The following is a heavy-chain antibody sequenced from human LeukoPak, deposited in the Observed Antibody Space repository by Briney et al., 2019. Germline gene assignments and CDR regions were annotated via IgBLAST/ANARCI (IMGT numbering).Heavy chain of an antibody. J-gene: IGHJ6*03. CDR3: ARVSYGSGSYYNSYYYYYYMDV. D-gene: IGHD3-10*01. CDR1: GYTFTSYY. V-gene: IGHV1-46*01. Sequence: ASVKVSCKASGYTFTSYYMHWVRQAPGQGLEWMGIINPSGGSTSYAQKFQGRVTMTRDMSTSTAYMELRSLRSDDTAVYYCARVSYGSGSYYNSYYYYYYMDVWGKGTTVTISS. CDR2: INPSGGST.